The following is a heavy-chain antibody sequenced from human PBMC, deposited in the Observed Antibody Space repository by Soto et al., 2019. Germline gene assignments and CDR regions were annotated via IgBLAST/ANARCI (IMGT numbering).Heavy chain of an antibody. D-gene: IGHD2-15*01. CDR3: ARVEYCSGGSCYFFDY. CDR2: IIPIFGTA. CDR1: GGTFSSYA. V-gene: IGHV1-69*01. Sequence: QVQLVQSGAEVKKPGSSVKVSCKASGGTFSSYAISWVRQAPGQGLEWMGGIIPIFGTANYAQKFQGRVTITADESTSTAYMELSSLRSEDTAVYCCARVEYCSGGSCYFFDYWGQGTLVTVSS. J-gene: IGHJ4*02.